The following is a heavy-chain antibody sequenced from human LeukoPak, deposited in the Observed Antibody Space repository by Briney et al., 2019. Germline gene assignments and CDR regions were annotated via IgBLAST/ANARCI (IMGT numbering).Heavy chain of an antibody. CDR2: IWYDGSNK. J-gene: IGHJ3*02. V-gene: IGHV3-33*01. CDR1: GFTLSSYG. Sequence: GGSLRLSCAASGFTLSSYGMHWVRQAPDKGLEWVAVIWYDGSNKYYADSVKGRFTGSRDNSKNTLYLQMNSLRDEDTAVYYCARDGRPFDIWGQGTMVTVSS. CDR3: ARDGRPFDI.